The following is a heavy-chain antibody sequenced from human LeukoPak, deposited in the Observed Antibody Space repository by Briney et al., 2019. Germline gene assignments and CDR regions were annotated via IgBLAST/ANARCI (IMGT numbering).Heavy chain of an antibody. J-gene: IGHJ5*02. CDR3: ARAVKVGATYLNLSWFDP. V-gene: IGHV1-2*02. Sequence: ASVKVSCKASGYTFTGYYMHWVRQAPGQGLEWMGWINPNSGGTNYAQKFQGRVTMTRDTSISTAYMELSRLRSDDTAVYYCARAVKVGATYLNLSWFDPWGQGTLVTVSS. CDR1: GYTFTGYY. CDR2: INPNSGGT. D-gene: IGHD1-26*01.